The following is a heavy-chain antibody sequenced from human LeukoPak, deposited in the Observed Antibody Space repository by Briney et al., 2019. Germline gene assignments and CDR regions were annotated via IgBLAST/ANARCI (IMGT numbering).Heavy chain of an antibody. J-gene: IGHJ3*01. D-gene: IGHD5-12*01. V-gene: IGHV1-2*02. Sequence: ASVKVSCKASGYTFTGYYIHWVRQAPGQGLEWMGWISPNSGDTHSAQTFQGRVTMTGDTSISTAYMELSGLKSDDTAVYYCARGLRTRGTWGQGTMVTVSS. CDR2: ISPNSGDT. CDR1: GYTFTGYY. CDR3: ARGLRTRGT.